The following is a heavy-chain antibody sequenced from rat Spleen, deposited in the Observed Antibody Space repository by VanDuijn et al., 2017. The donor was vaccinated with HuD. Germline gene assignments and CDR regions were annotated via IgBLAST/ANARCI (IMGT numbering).Heavy chain of an antibody. CDR2: ISYDGRRT. CDR3: TTGVY. J-gene: IGHJ2*01. CDR1: GFNFSDYF. V-gene: IGHV5-20*01. Sequence: EVQLVESDGGLVQPGRSLKLSCVASGFNFSDYFMAWVRQAPTKGLEWVATISYDGRRTYYRDSVKGRFTISRDNAKSILYLQMDSLRSEDTATYYCTTGVYWGQGVMVTVSS.